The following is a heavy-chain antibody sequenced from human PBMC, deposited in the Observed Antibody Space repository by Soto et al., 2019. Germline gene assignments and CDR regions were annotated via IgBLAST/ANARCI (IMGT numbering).Heavy chain of an antibody. J-gene: IGHJ4*02. D-gene: IGHD3-10*01. CDR3: ARTPFYYYGLRTYLYYFDF. Sequence: QVQLQVPGPRLVKPSETLSLTCTVASGSISSYYWSWVRQSPGKGLEWIGHIYYTGTTNYNPSLKSRVTISIDTSENQFSLTLSSVTAADTAVYYCARTPFYYYGLRTYLYYFDFWDQGTLVTVSS. CDR2: IYYTGTT. V-gene: IGHV4-59*01. CDR1: SGSISSYY.